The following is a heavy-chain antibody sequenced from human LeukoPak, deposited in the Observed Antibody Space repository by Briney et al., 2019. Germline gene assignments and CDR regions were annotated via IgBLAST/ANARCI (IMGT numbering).Heavy chain of an antibody. V-gene: IGHV1-18*01. Sequence: ASVKVSCKASGYTFTSYGISWVRQAPGQGLEWMGWISAYNGNTNYAQKVQGRVTMTRDTSTSTAYMELRSLRSDDTDVYYCARGLPWGQNSLYGMDVWGQGTTVTVSS. CDR1: GYTFTSYG. J-gene: IGHJ6*02. CDR3: ARGLPWGQNSLYGMDV. CDR2: ISAYNGNT. D-gene: IGHD7-27*01.